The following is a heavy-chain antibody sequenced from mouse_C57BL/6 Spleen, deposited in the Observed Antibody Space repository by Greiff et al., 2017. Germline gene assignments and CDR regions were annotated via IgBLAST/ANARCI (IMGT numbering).Heavy chain of an antibody. V-gene: IGHV1-26*01. J-gene: IGHJ3*01. CDR2: INPNNGGT. D-gene: IGHD1-1*01. Sequence: VQLQQSGPELVKPGASVKISCKASGYTFTDYYMNWVKQSPGQSLEWIGDINPNNGGTSYNQKFKGKATLTVDKSSSTAYMELRSLTSEDSAVYYCASYVSSYAYWGQGTLVTVSA. CDR1: GYTFTDYY. CDR3: ASYVSSYAY.